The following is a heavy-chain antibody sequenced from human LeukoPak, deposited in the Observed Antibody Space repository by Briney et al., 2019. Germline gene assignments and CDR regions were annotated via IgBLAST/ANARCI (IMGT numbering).Heavy chain of an antibody. Sequence: PGESLRLSCAASGFTFSNHNMNWVRQAPGKGLEWVSYISTSSTTMYYADSVKGRFTISRDNAKNLLYLQMNSLRAEDTAVYYCAGYGDYAPWGQGTLVTVSS. CDR3: AGYGDYAP. J-gene: IGHJ5*02. CDR1: GFTFSNHN. CDR2: ISTSSTTM. V-gene: IGHV3-48*01. D-gene: IGHD4-17*01.